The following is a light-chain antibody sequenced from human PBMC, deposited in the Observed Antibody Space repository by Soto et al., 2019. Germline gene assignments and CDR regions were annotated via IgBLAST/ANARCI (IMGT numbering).Light chain of an antibody. J-gene: IGKJ3*01. CDR1: QSISSW. CDR3: QQYHSYSPFT. V-gene: IGKV1-5*01. Sequence: DIQMTQSPSTLSASVGDRVTVTCRASQSISSWSAWYQQKPGKAPKLLIYDASSLESGVPSRFSGSGSGTEFTLTISSLHPGDFATYYCQQYHSYSPFTFGPGTKVDIK. CDR2: DAS.